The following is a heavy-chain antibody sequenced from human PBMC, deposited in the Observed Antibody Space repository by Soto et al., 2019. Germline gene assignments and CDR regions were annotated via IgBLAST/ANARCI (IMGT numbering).Heavy chain of an antibody. Sequence: EVQLVESGGGLVQPGRSLRLSCAASGFTFDDYAMHWVRQAPGKGLEWVSGISWNSGSIGYADSVKGRFTISRDNAKNSLYLQMNSLRAEDTALYYCAKDRGSGSYSSVFDYWGQGTLVTVSS. V-gene: IGHV3-9*01. CDR1: GFTFDDYA. J-gene: IGHJ4*02. D-gene: IGHD3-10*01. CDR2: ISWNSGSI. CDR3: AKDRGSGSYSSVFDY.